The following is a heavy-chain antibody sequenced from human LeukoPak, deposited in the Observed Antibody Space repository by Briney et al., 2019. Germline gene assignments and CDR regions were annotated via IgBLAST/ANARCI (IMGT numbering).Heavy chain of an antibody. J-gene: IGHJ5*01. CDR3: AKSSGGGGHDS. CDR2: VYHSGT. CDR1: GYSIGSGHY. V-gene: IGHV4-38-2*02. Sequence: PSETLSLTCTVSGYSIGSGHYWAWIRPPPGKGLEWIGCVYHSGTYYKSSLTSRVTISMDTSKNQFSLKLTSGPAADSAFYYCAKSSGGGGHDSWGQGTLVTVSS. D-gene: IGHD6-25*01.